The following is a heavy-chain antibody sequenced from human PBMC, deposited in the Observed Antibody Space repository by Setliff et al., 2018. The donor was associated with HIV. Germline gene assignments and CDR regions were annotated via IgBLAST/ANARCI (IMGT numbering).Heavy chain of an antibody. V-gene: IGHV4-59*10. CDR3: ASGVRDYFDYTWSTYRLGYYMYV. J-gene: IGHJ6*03. CDR1: GGSLSGFY. D-gene: IGHD3-9*01. CDR2: IYDSGST. Sequence: PSETMSLTCAVYGGSLSGFYWNWIRQSAGKGLQWIGRIYDSGSTKYNPSLKRRVTMSLDTSKSQFSLNLDSVTAADTSVFYCASGVRDYFDYTWSTYRLGYYMYVWGKGTPVTVSS.